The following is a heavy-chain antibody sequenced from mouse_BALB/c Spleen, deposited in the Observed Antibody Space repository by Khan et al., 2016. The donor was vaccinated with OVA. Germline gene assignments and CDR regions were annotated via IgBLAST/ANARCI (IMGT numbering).Heavy chain of an antibody. J-gene: IGHJ4*01. CDR1: GYTFTNYW. Sequence: VALVESGAELVRPGTSVKMSCKAAGYTFTNYWIGWVKQRPGHGLEWIGDIYPGSGNTNSNEKFKDKATLTADTSFSTAYMQLNSLTSEDSAVYYCARPYYYGSSCATVDDWGQGTSVTVSS. V-gene: IGHV1-63*02. CDR3: ARPYYYGSSCATVDD. D-gene: IGHD1-1*01. CDR2: IYPGSGNT.